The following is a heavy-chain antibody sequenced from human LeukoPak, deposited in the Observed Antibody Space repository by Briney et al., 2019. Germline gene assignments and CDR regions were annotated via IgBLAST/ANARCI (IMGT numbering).Heavy chain of an antibody. CDR3: ARHRTLGVVDY. Sequence: PSETLSLTCTVTGGSISPYYCSSIRQPPGKGLEWIGYIYYIGSTNYNPSLKSRVTISVDTSKNHFSLKLNSVTAADTAVYYCARHRTLGVVDYWGQGALVTVSS. J-gene: IGHJ4*02. D-gene: IGHD3-10*01. V-gene: IGHV4-59*08. CDR2: IYYIGST. CDR1: GGSISPYY.